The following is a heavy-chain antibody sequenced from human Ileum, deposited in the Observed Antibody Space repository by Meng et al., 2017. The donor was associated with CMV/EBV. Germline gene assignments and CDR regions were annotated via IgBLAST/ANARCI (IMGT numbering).Heavy chain of an antibody. V-gene: IGHV3-23*01. CDR1: GFTFSSYA. Sequence: GESLKISCAASGFTFSSYAVSWVRQAPGKGLEWVSAISGSGGSTYYADSVKGRFTISRDNSKNTLYLQMNSLRAEDTAVYYCAKDGPVVVVPADYWGQGTLVTVSS. D-gene: IGHD2-2*01. CDR3: AKDGPVVVVPADY. CDR2: ISGSGGST. J-gene: IGHJ4*02.